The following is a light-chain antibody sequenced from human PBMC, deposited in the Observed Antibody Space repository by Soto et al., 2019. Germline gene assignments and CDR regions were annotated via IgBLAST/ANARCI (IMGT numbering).Light chain of an antibody. CDR3: QQYNILPT. Sequence: EIVLTQSPATLSVSPGESATLSCRASQSVTSHLAWYQQKPGQAPRLLIFGASTRATGIPAGFSGSGSGTDFTITISSLQSEDFAVYYCQQYNILPTFGQGTKLEIK. J-gene: IGKJ2*01. CDR1: QSVTSH. CDR2: GAS. V-gene: IGKV3-15*01.